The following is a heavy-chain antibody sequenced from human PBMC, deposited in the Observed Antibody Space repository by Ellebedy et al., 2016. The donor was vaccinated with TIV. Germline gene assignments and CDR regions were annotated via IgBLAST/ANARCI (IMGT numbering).Heavy chain of an antibody. CDR1: GYTFTGYY. J-gene: IGHJ6*02. D-gene: IGHD5-12*01. CDR2: INPNSGGT. CDR3: ARRAYSGYPYYYYYGMDV. Sequence: AASVKVSCKASGYTFTGYYMHWVRQAPGQGLEWMGWINPNSGGTNYAQKFQGRVTMTRDTSISTAYMELSRLRSDDTAVYYCARRAYSGYPYYYYYGMDVWGQGTTVTVSS. V-gene: IGHV1-2*02.